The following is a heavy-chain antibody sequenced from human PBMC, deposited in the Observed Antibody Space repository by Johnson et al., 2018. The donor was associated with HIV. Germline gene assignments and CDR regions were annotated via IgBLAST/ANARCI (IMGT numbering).Heavy chain of an antibody. Sequence: VQLVESGGGLVKPGGSLRLSCAASGFTFSDASMSWVRQAPGKGLEWVGRIKTKTEGGTTDYAASVKGRFTISRDNSKNTLYLQMDSLRAVDTAVFYCAKDRIRSTAPDTFDVWGQGTMVTVSS. CDR2: IKTKTEGGTT. CDR1: GFTFSDAS. V-gene: IGHV3-15*05. J-gene: IGHJ3*01. CDR3: AKDRIRSTAPDTFDV. D-gene: IGHD5-18*01.